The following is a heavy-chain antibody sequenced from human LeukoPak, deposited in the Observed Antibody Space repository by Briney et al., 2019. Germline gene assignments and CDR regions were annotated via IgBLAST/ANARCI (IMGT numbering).Heavy chain of an antibody. CDR1: GGSISSYY. J-gene: IGHJ6*03. Sequence: SETLSLTCTVSGGSISSYYWSWIRQPPGKGLEWIGYIYYSGSTNCNPSLKSRVTISVDTSKNQFSPKLSSVTAADTAVYYCASLGYSYGYNTPSYYYYYMDVWGKGTTVTVSS. V-gene: IGHV4-59*08. D-gene: IGHD5-18*01. CDR2: IYYSGST. CDR3: ASLGYSYGYNTPSYYYYYMDV.